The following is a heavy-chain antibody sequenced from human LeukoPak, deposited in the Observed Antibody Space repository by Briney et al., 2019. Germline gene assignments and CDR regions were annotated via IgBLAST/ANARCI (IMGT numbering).Heavy chain of an antibody. CDR2: ISYDGSNK. Sequence: GGSLRLSCAASGFTFSSYAMHWVRQAPGKGLEWVAVISYDGSNKYYADSVKGRFTISRDNSKNTLYLQMNSLRAEDTAVYYCARDHSSSWYKVDYWGQGTLVTVSS. V-gene: IGHV3-30-3*01. D-gene: IGHD6-13*01. CDR1: GFTFSSYA. CDR3: ARDHSSSWYKVDY. J-gene: IGHJ4*02.